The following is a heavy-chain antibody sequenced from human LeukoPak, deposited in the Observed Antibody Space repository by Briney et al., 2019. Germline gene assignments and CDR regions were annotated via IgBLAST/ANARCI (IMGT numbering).Heavy chain of an antibody. CDR3: ARDDNWNDYYFDY. V-gene: IGHV3-20*04. D-gene: IGHD1-1*01. CDR2: INWNGGST. J-gene: IGHJ4*02. Sequence: PGGSLRLSCAASGFTFDDYGMGWVRQAPGKGLEWVSGINWNGGSTGYADSVKGRFTISRDNAKNSLYLQMNSLRAEDTAVYYCARDDNWNDYYFDYWGQGTLVTVSS. CDR1: GFTFDDYG.